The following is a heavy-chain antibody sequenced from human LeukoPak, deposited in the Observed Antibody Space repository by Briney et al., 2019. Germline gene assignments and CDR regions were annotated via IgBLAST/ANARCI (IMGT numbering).Heavy chain of an antibody. CDR3: ARGANYYGSSYYDY. CDR1: GGSISSYY. D-gene: IGHD3-10*01. CDR2: IYYSGST. V-gene: IGHV4-59*01. Sequence: SETLSLTCTVSGGSISSYYWRWIRQPPGKGLEWIGYIYYSGSTNYNPSLKSRVTISVDTSKNQFSLKLSSVTAADTAVYYCARGANYYGSSYYDYWGQGTLVTVSS. J-gene: IGHJ4*02.